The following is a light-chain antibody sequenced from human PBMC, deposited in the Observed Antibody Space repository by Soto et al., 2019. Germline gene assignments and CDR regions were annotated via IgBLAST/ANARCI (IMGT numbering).Light chain of an antibody. V-gene: IGKV3-20*01. J-gene: IGKJ4*01. CDR2: AAS. CDR3: QQYGTSPLT. CDR1: QSIRSDF. Sequence: EIVLTQSPGTLSLSPGERATLSCRASQSIRSDFLAWYQQKPGQSPRLLIFAASRRATGIPDRFSGSGSGTDFTRTIRRLETEDFAVYYCQQYGTSPLTFGGGTKVEIK.